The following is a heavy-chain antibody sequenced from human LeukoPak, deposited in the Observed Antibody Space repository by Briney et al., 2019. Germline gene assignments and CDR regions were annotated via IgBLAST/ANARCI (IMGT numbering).Heavy chain of an antibody. CDR2: IYYKGNT. CDR1: GDSITSYY. Sequence: SETLSLTCTVSGDSITSYYWSWIRQPPGKGLEWIGYIYYKGNTNSNPSLKSRVTISVDTSKNQFSLKLTSVTAADTAVYYCASSRITMVRGVSYYYGLDVWGQGTTVTVSS. J-gene: IGHJ6*02. D-gene: IGHD3-10*01. V-gene: IGHV4-59*01. CDR3: ASSRITMVRGVSYYYGLDV.